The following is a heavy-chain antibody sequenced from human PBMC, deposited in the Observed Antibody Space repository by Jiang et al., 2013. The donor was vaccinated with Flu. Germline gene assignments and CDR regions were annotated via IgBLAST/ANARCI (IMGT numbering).Heavy chain of an antibody. J-gene: IGHJ6*02. Sequence: GAEVKKPGASVKVSCKASGYTFTGYYMHWVRQAPGQGLEWMGWINPNSGGTNYAQKFQGWVTMTRDTSISTAYMELSRLRSDDTAVYYCARVLSGTNEDYYYYGMDVWGQGTTVTVSS. CDR1: GYTFTGYY. CDR3: ARVLSGTNEDYYYYGMDV. V-gene: IGHV1-2*04. CDR2: INPNSGGT. D-gene: IGHD1-1*01.